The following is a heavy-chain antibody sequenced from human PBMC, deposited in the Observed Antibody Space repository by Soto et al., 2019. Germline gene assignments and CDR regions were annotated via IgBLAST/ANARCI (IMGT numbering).Heavy chain of an antibody. Sequence: GGSLRLSCEGFGFNFEDYAMHWIRQAPGKGLEWVSGINWNGGITGYADSVKGRFTVSRDNANNSLHLEMSSLKTEDTALYYCARGRGALTAVSNWFDPWGQGTLVTVSS. J-gene: IGHJ5*02. V-gene: IGHV3-9*01. CDR1: GFNFEDYA. CDR2: INWNGGIT. CDR3: ARGRGALTAVSNWFDP. D-gene: IGHD4-17*01.